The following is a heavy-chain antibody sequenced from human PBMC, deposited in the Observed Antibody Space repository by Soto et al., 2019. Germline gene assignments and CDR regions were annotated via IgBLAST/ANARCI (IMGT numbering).Heavy chain of an antibody. J-gene: IGHJ6*02. D-gene: IGHD2-15*01. CDR1: GGTFSSYA. V-gene: IGHV1-69*12. CDR3: GYLPDYYYGMDV. CDR2: IIPIFGTA. Sequence: QVQLVQSGAEVKKPGSSVKVSCKASGGTFSSYAISWVRQAPGQGLEWMGGIIPIFGTANYAQKFQGRVTSTADESTSTDYIELSSLSSEDTAVYYWGYLPDYYYGMDVWGQGTTVTVSS.